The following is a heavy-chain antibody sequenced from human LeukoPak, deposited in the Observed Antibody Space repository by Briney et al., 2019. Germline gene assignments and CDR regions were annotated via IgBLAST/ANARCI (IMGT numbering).Heavy chain of an antibody. CDR1: GIALSRYG. CDR3: AKRGVVIRVILVGFHKEDYYFHS. J-gene: IGHJ4*02. Sequence: ESVRLSYAVAGIALSRYGMILVGLAAGKGLQWVAGISDSGGRTNYADSVKGRFTISRDNPKNTLYLQMNSLGAEDTAVYFCAKRGVVIRVILVGFHKEDYYFHSWGQGALVTVSS. D-gene: IGHD3-22*01. CDR2: ISDSGGRT. V-gene: IGHV3-23*01.